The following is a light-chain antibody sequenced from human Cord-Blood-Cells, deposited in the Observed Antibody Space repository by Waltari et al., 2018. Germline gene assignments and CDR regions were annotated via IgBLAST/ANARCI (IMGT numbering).Light chain of an antibody. Sequence: QSALTQPASLSGSPGQSITLSCTGTSSHVGSANLVSWYQQHPGKAPKLMIYEGSKRPSGVSNRFSGSKSGNTASLTISGLQAEDEADYYCCSYAGSSIWVFGGGTKLTVL. CDR1: SSHVGSANL. J-gene: IGLJ3*02. CDR2: EGS. CDR3: CSYAGSSIWV. V-gene: IGLV2-23*01.